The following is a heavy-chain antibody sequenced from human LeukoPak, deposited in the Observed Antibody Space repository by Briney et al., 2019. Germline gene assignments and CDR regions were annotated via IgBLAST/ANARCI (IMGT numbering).Heavy chain of an antibody. J-gene: IGHJ3*02. V-gene: IGHV1-2*02. D-gene: IGHD3-10*01. Sequence: ASVKVSCKASGYTFTGYYMHWVRQAPGQGLEWMGWINPNSGGTNYAQKFQGRVTMTRDKSIRTAYMELSRLTSDDTAVYYCARNIWFGESADAFDIWGQGTMVTISS. CDR3: ARNIWFGESADAFDI. CDR1: GYTFTGYY. CDR2: INPNSGGT.